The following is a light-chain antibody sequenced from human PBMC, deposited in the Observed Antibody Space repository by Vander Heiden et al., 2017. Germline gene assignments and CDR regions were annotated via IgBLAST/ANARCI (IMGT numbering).Light chain of an antibody. V-gene: IGLV2-14*03. J-gene: IGLJ1*01. CDR2: NVN. CDR3: SSYTSSSTYV. CDR1: SSDVGGYNY. Sequence: QPALTQPASVSGSPGQSITLSCTGTSSDVGGYNYVSWYQQHPGKAPKLMIYNVNNRPSGVSNRFSGSKSGNTASLTISGLQAEDEADYYCSSYTSSSTYVFGTGTKVTVL.